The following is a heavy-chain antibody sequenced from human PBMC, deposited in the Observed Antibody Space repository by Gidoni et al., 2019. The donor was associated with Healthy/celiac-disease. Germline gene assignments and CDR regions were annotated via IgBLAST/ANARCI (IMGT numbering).Heavy chain of an antibody. CDR3: ARDRGDYYDSSGYYYDY. V-gene: IGHV1-69*01. Sequence: QVQLVQSGAEVKKPGSSVKVSCKASGGTFSSYAISWVRQAPGQGLEWMGGIIPIFGTANYAQKFQGRVTITADESTSTAYMELSSLRSEDTAVYYCARDRGDYYDSSGYYYDYWGQGTLVTVSS. J-gene: IGHJ4*02. CDR1: GGTFSSYA. CDR2: IIPIFGTA. D-gene: IGHD3-22*01.